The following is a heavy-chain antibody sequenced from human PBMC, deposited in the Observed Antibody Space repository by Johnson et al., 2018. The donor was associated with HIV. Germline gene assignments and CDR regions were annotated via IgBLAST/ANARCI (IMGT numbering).Heavy chain of an antibody. D-gene: IGHD6-19*01. J-gene: IGHJ3*02. V-gene: IGHV3-11*04. CDR1: GFTFSDYY. CDR2: ISSSGTNR. Sequence: QVHLVESGGGLVKPGGSLRLSCAASGFTFSDYYMSWIRQAPGKGLEWVSYISSSGTNRYYADSVKGRFTISRDNTKNFLYLQMNTLRVEDTAVYYCSRGLWLTPGTVDIWGQGTVVSVSS. CDR3: SRGLWLTPGTVDI.